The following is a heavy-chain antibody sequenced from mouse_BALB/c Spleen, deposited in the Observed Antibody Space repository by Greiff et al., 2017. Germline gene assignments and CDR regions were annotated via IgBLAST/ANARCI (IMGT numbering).Heavy chain of an antibody. Sequence: QVQLKESGAELARPGASVKLSCKASGYTFTSYWMQWVKQRPGQGLEWIGAIYPGDGDTRYTQKFKGKATLTADKSSSTAYMQLSSLASEDSAVYYCASERYDGGPFAYWGQGTLVTVSA. CDR3: ASERYDGGPFAY. V-gene: IGHV1-87*01. CDR1: GYTFTSYW. CDR2: IYPGDGDT. J-gene: IGHJ3*01. D-gene: IGHD2-14*01.